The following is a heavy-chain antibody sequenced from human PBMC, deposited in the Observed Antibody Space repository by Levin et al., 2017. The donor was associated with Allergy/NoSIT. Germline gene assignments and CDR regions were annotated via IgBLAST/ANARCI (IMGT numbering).Heavy chain of an antibody. V-gene: IGHV3-9*01. CDR1: GFTFDDYA. D-gene: IGHD3-10*01. J-gene: IGHJ6*02. CDR3: AKDLSPYYHGSGKGYYYYGMDV. CDR2: ISWNSGSI. Sequence: SLKISCAASGFTFDDYAMHWVRQVPGKGLEWVSGISWNSGSIGYADSVKGRFTISRDNAKNSLYLQMNSLRAEDTALYYCAKDLSPYYHGSGKGYYYYGMDVWGQGTTVTVSS.